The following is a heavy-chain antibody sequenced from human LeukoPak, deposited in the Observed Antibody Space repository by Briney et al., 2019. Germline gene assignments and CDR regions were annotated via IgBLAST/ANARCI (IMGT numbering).Heavy chain of an antibody. Sequence: SETLSLTCAVYGGSFSGYYWSWIRQPPGKGLEWIGEINHSGSTNYNPSLKSRVTISVDTSKNQFSLKLSSMTAADTAVYYCARRALRYFDWLPGYYFDYWGQGTLVTVSS. V-gene: IGHV4-34*01. CDR1: GGSFSGYY. CDR3: ARRALRYFDWLPGYYFDY. J-gene: IGHJ4*02. CDR2: INHSGST. D-gene: IGHD3-9*01.